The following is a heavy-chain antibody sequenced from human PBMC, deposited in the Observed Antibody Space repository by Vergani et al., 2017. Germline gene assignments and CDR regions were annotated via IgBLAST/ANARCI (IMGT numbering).Heavy chain of an antibody. CDR2: IYNSGST. J-gene: IGHJ4*02. CDR3: TRQPQEGASGPPSVPT. D-gene: IGHD5-12*01. Sequence: QVQLQELGPGLVEPSETLSLTRAVSGYSIRNGYYWRWTRQPPGKGMVWIGSIYNSGSTHYNPSLKSRVPISVDTSKNHFSLKVTSVTAADTAVYYGTRQPQEGASGPPSVPTWGQGISVIVSS. CDR1: GYSIRNGYY. V-gene: IGHV4-38-2*01.